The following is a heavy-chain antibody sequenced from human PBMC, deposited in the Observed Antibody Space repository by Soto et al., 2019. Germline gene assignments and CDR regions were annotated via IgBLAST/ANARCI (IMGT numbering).Heavy chain of an antibody. CDR1: GGSFSGYY. CDR3: AGTSRFDY. Sequence: QVQLQQWRAGLLKPSETLSLTCAVYGGSFSGYYWSWIRQPPGKGLEWIGEINHSGSSTCNPSLKSRVTMSVDTSKNQFSLKLSSVTAADTAVYYCAGTSRFDYWGQGTLVTVSS. CDR2: INHSGSS. J-gene: IGHJ4*02. D-gene: IGHD6-6*01. V-gene: IGHV4-34*01.